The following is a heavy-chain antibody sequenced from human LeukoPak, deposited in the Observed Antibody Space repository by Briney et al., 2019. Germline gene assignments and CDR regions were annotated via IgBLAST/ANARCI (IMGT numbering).Heavy chain of an antibody. J-gene: IGHJ3*02. D-gene: IGHD5-24*01. Sequence: GGSLRLSCAASGFTFSSYAMHWVRQAPGKGLEWVAVISYDGSNKYYADSVKGRFTISRDNSKNTLYLQMNSLRAEDTAAYYCARDMERWLQIGAFDIWGQGTMVTVSS. CDR2: ISYDGSNK. V-gene: IGHV3-30*04. CDR1: GFTFSSYA. CDR3: ARDMERWLQIGAFDI.